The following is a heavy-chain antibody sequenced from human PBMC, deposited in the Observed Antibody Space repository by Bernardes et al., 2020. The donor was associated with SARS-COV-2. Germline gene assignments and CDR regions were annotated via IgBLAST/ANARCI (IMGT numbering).Heavy chain of an antibody. V-gene: IGHV4-59*01. CDR3: ARGGAAAGLERFDF. CDR1: GGSISSYY. CDR2: IYYSRTT. Sequence: ETLSLTCTVSGGSISSYYWSWIRQSPGMGLEWIGSIYYSRTTNYNPSLKSRVTMSVDTSKNQFSLKLSSVTAADTAVYYCARGGAAAGLERFDFWGQGTLVTVSS. D-gene: IGHD6-13*01. J-gene: IGHJ4*02.